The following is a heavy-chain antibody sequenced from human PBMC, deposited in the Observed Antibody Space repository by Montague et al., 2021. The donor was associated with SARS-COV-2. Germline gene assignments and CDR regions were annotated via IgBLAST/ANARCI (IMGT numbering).Heavy chain of an antibody. J-gene: IGHJ6*02. CDR3: ASGSSPSGSYYNRYYYGLNI. V-gene: IGHV4-34*01. CDR1: GGSLSGYY. D-gene: IGHD3-10*01. Sequence: SETLSLTCAVHGGSLSGYYWSWIRQPPEKGLEWIGEINHSANTKYNPSLKSPVTISIDTSKNQFSLKLTSVTAADTATYYCASGSSPSGSYYNRYYYGLNIWGPGTTVTVSS. CDR2: INHSANT.